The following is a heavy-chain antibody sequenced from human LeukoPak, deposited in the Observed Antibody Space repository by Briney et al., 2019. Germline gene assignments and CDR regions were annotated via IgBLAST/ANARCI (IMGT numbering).Heavy chain of an antibody. J-gene: IGHJ6*03. CDR3: ARAFYYYDSSGYPGGYYMDV. CDR1: GFTFSSYW. D-gene: IGHD3-22*01. CDR2: INSDRSST. V-gene: IGHV3-74*01. Sequence: PGGSLRLSCAASGFTFSSYWMHWVRQAPGKGLVWVSRINSDRSSTSYADSVKGRFTISRDNAKNTLYLQMNSLRAEDTAVYYCARAFYYYDSSGYPGGYYMDVWGKGTTVTVSS.